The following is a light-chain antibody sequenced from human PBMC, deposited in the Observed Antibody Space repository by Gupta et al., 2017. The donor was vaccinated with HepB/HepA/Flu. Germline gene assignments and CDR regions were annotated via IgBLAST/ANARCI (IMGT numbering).Light chain of an antibody. Sequence: QSALTQPRSVSGSPGQSVTISCPGTSSDVGGYNYVSWYQQHPGKAPNLMIYDVSKRPSGVPDRFSGSKSGNTASLTISGLQAEDEADYYCCSYAGSYTFYVFGTGTKVTVL. CDR1: SSDVGGYNY. CDR2: DVS. CDR3: CSYAGSYTFYV. V-gene: IGLV2-11*01. J-gene: IGLJ1*01.